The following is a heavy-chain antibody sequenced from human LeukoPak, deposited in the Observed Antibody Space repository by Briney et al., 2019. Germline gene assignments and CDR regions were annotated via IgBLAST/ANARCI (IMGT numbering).Heavy chain of an antibody. V-gene: IGHV1-24*01. D-gene: IGHD3-22*01. Sequence: ASVKVSCKVSGYTLTELSMHWVRQAPGKGLEWMGGFDPEDGETIYAQKFQGRVTMTEDTSTDTAYMELNSLRSEDTAVYYCATDPGYYDSSGYSGYWGQGTLVTVSS. CDR1: GYTLTELS. CDR3: ATDPGYYDSSGYSGY. CDR2: FDPEDGET. J-gene: IGHJ4*02.